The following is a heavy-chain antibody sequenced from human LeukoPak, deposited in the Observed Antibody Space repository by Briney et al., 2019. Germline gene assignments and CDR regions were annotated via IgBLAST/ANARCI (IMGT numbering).Heavy chain of an antibody. V-gene: IGHV1-8*03. D-gene: IGHD1-26*01. CDR3: ARLSLLLPDAFDI. J-gene: IGHJ3*02. CDR1: GYTFTSYD. CDR2: MNPDSGNT. Sequence: ASVKVSCKASGYTFTSYDMNWVRQATGQGLEWMGWMNPDSGNTGYAQKFQGRVTIIRNTSISTAYMELSSLRSEDTAVYYCARLSLLLPDAFDIWGQGTMVTVSS.